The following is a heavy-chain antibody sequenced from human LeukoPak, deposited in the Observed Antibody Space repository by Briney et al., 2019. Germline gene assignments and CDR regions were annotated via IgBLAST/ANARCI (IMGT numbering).Heavy chain of an antibody. CDR2: FDPEDGET. J-gene: IGHJ4*02. CDR3: ATDPLLYGSGSCVY. Sequence: ASVKVSCKVSGYTLTELSMHWVRQAPGKGLEWMGGFDPEDGETICAQKFQGRVTMTEDTSTDTAYMELSSLRSEDTAVYYCATDPLLYGSGSCVYWGQGTLVTVSS. D-gene: IGHD3-10*01. CDR1: GYTLTELS. V-gene: IGHV1-24*01.